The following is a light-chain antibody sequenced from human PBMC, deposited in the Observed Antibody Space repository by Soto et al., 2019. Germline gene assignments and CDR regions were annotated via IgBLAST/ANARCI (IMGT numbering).Light chain of an antibody. CDR3: SSYTLGGVV. Sequence: QSALTQPASVSGSPGQSIAISYTGTSSDVGGYNYVSWYQQHPGKAPKLMIYEVTNRPSGVSNRFSGSKSGNTASLTISGLQAEDEADYYCSSYTLGGVVFGGGTQLTVL. CDR2: EVT. J-gene: IGLJ2*01. CDR1: SSDVGGYNY. V-gene: IGLV2-14*01.